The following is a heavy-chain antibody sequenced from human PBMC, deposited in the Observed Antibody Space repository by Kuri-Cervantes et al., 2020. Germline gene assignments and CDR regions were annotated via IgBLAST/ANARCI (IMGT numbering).Heavy chain of an antibody. Sequence: GESLKISCAASGFTLSDYSMNWVRQAPGKGLEWVSSISSSSSYIYYADSVKGRFTISRDNAKNSLYLQMNSLRAEDTAVYYCARWDYAGYWGQGTLVTVSS. D-gene: IGHD4-17*01. CDR1: GFTLSDYS. CDR2: ISSSSSYI. J-gene: IGHJ4*02. CDR3: ARWDYAGY. V-gene: IGHV3-21*01.